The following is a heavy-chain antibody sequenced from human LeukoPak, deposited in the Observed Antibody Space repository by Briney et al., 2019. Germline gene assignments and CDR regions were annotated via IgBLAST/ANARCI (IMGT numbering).Heavy chain of an antibody. Sequence: ASVKVSCKTSGYTFTSYGISWVRQAPGQGLEWMGWISAYNGNTNYAQKVQGRVTMTTDTSTSTAYMELRSLRSDDTAVYYCARGLQENLAWLTAFSAFDIWGQGTMVTVSS. D-gene: IGHD6-19*01. CDR2: ISAYNGNT. CDR1: GYTFTSYG. V-gene: IGHV1-18*01. CDR3: ARGLQENLAWLTAFSAFDI. J-gene: IGHJ3*02.